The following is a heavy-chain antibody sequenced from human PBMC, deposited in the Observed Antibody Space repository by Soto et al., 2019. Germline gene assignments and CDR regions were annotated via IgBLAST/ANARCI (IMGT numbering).Heavy chain of an antibody. CDR1: GGTFSSYA. J-gene: IGHJ6*02. Sequence: QVQLVQSGAEVKKPGSSVKVSCKASGGTFSSYAISWVRQAPGQGLEWMGGIIPIFGTANYAQKFQGRVTITADEYKSTAYMELSSLRSEDTAVYYCALHYGSGSNYYYYGMDVWGQGTTVTVSS. V-gene: IGHV1-69*12. D-gene: IGHD3-10*01. CDR2: IIPIFGTA. CDR3: ALHYGSGSNYYYYGMDV.